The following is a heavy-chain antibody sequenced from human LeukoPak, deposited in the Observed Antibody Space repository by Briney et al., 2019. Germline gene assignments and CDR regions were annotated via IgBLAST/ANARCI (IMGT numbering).Heavy chain of an antibody. CDR2: ISYDGSNK. Sequence: GGSLRLSCAASGFTFSSYGMHWVRQAPGKGLEWVAVISYDGSNKYYADSVKGRFTISRDNSKSTLYLQMNSLRAEDTAVYYCSRVGSSFDYWGQGTLVTVSS. J-gene: IGHJ4*02. CDR3: SRVGSSFDY. V-gene: IGHV3-30*03. CDR1: GFTFSSYG.